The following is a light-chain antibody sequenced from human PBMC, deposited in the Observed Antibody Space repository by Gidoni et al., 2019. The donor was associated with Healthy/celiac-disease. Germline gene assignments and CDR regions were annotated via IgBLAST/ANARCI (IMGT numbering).Light chain of an antibody. J-gene: IGKJ1*01. Sequence: DIQMTQSPSSLSASVGDRVTSTCQASQDISNYLNWYQQKPGKAPKLLIYDASNLETGVPSRFSGCGSGTDFTFTIRSLQPQDIATYYCQQYDNLLWTFGQGTKVEIQ. V-gene: IGKV1-33*01. CDR2: DAS. CDR3: QQYDNLLWT. CDR1: QDISNY.